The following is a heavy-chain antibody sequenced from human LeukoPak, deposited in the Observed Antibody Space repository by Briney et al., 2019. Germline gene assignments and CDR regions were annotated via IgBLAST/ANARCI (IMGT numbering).Heavy chain of an antibody. CDR1: GVSITSYY. J-gene: IGHJ4*02. V-gene: IGHV4-4*07. CDR3: ARAPAREGGGALFDY. CDR2: IYSSGST. D-gene: IGHD3-16*01. Sequence: SETLSLTCTVSGVSITSYYWSWIRQPAGKGLEWVGRIYSSGSTNFNPSLESRVTMFASTSNNQTFLNLTSMTAADTAVDYYARAPAREGGGALFDYWGQGTLVTVSS.